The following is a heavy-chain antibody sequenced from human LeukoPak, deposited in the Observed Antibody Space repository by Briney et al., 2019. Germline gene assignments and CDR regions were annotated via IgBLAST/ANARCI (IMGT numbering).Heavy chain of an antibody. V-gene: IGHV3-21*01. CDR1: GFTFSSYS. CDR3: ASIYDSSGYPFDY. D-gene: IGHD3-22*01. Sequence: GGSLRLSCAASGFTFSSYSMNWVRQAPGKGLEWVSSISSSSSYIYYADSVKGRFTISRDNAKNSLYLQMNGLRAEDTAVYYCASIYDSSGYPFDYWGQGTLVTVSS. J-gene: IGHJ4*02. CDR2: ISSSSSYI.